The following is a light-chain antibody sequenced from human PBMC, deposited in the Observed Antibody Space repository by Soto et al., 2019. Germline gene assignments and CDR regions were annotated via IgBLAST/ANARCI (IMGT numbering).Light chain of an antibody. Sequence: EIILTQSPATLSLSPGERAALSCGASQSVSSSYVAWYQHRPGLAPRLLIHDASSRATGIPDRFSGTKSGTDFTLTIRRLEPEDAAVYYCQQYGSSPITCGQGTRLEIK. CDR2: DAS. CDR1: QSVSSSY. V-gene: IGKV3D-20*01. J-gene: IGKJ5*01. CDR3: QQYGSSPIT.